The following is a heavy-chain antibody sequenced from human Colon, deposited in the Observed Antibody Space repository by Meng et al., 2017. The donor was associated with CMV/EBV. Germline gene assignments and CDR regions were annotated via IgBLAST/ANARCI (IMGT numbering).Heavy chain of an antibody. CDR3: AKGAEYFDFWTAPD. CDR2: IYSCGST. V-gene: IGHV3-53*01. J-gene: IGHJ4*02. CDR1: GFTVSSNY. D-gene: IGHD3/OR15-3a*01. Sequence: GGSLSLSCAASGFTVSSNYMSWVRQAPGKGLEWVSVIYSCGSTYYADSVKGRFTISRDNSGNRLYLQMDNLRADDTAIYYCAKGAEYFDFWTAPDWGQGTLVTVSS.